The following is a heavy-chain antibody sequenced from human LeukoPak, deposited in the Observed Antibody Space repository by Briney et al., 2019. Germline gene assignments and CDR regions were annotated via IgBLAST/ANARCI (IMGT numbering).Heavy chain of an antibody. Sequence: SQTLSLTCAISGDIVSSNSVAWHWIRQSPSRGLEWLGRTYYRSNLYNDYAVSVKSRITISPDTSKNQFSLQLNSVTPDDTAVYYCARVSSRVFDYWGQGTLVTVSS. V-gene: IGHV6-1*01. CDR1: GDIVSSNSVA. J-gene: IGHJ4*02. CDR3: ARVSSRVFDY. CDR2: TYYRSNLYN. D-gene: IGHD6-6*01.